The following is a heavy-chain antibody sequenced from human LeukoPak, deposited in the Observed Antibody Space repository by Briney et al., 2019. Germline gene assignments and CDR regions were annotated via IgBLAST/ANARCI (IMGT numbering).Heavy chain of an antibody. CDR1: GGSISSTYY. J-gene: IGHJ4*02. CDR2: IYYSGST. Sequence: SETLSLTCTVSGGSISSTYYWGWIRQPPGKGLEWIGSIYYSGSTYYNPSLKSPITISVDTSKNQFSLRLSYVTAADTAVYYCASTEWFGETYYFDYWGQGTLVTVSS. CDR3: ASTEWFGETYYFDY. D-gene: IGHD3-10*01. V-gene: IGHV4-39*07.